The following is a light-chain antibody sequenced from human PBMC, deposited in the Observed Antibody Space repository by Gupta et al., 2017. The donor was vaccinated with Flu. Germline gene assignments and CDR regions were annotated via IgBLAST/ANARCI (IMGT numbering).Light chain of an antibody. Sequence: PPTRSASVGDRVTITCRASQDISPWLAWYQQKPGKAPKLLIYRTSSLEVGVPSRFSGSRSATEFTLTISSLLPDDFATYYCQQYKKNPWTFGQGTTL. CDR2: RTS. CDR1: QDISPW. CDR3: QQYKKNPWT. V-gene: IGKV1-5*03. J-gene: IGKJ2*02.